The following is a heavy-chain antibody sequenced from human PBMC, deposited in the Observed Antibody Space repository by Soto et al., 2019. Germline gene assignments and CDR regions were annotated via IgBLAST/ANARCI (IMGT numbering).Heavy chain of an antibody. CDR3: VRDLDPSGSYYTDY. V-gene: IGHV1-18*01. Sequence: QVQLVQSGAEVKKAGASVKVSCKASGYTFITIGISWVRQAPGQGLEWMGWISPHKGNTNYAQKFQGRVTMTTDTSTSTDYMELRSLRSDDTAVYYCVRDLDPSGSYYTDYWGQGTLVTVSS. J-gene: IGHJ4*02. CDR1: GYTFITIG. D-gene: IGHD3-10*01. CDR2: ISPHKGNT.